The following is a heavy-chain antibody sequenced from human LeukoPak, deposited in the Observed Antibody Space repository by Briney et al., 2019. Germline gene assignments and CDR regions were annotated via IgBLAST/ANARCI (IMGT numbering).Heavy chain of an antibody. J-gene: IGHJ6*03. D-gene: IGHD1-1*01. Sequence: GGTLRLSCAASGFTFSTYGMNWVRQAPGKGLEWVSYISSSSSLIYYAGSVKGRFTVSRDSTKRSLYLQMNSLRAEDTAVYYCARDGNRDGDMDVWGKGTTVTVSS. CDR1: GFTFSTYG. CDR2: ISSSSSLI. V-gene: IGHV3-48*01. CDR3: ARDGNRDGDMDV.